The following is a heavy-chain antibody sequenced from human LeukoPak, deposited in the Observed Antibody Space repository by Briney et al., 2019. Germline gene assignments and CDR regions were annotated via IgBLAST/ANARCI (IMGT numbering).Heavy chain of an antibody. CDR2: ISYDGSDK. CDR3: ARDWGRRYSSGWYGDFDY. V-gene: IGHV3-30-3*01. D-gene: IGHD6-19*01. J-gene: IGHJ4*02. Sequence: GGSLRLSCAASGFTFSNYAMHWVRQAPGKGLEWVAVISYDGSDKYYSDSVKGRFTISRDNSKNTLYLQMNSLRPEDTAVYYCARDWGRRYSSGWYGDFDYWGQGTLVTVSS. CDR1: GFTFSNYA.